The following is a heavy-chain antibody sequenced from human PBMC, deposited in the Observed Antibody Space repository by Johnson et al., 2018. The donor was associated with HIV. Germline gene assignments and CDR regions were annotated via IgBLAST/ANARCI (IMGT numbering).Heavy chain of an antibody. J-gene: IGHJ3*01. Sequence: QVQLVESGGGVVQPGRSLRLSCAASGFTFSDHYMSWVRQAPGKGLEWVSYISSSGSTIYYEDSVKGQFTISRDNAKNSLYLQMNSLRPEETALYYCAKDEAQTLASAGRDAFDFWGQGTAVIVSS. CDR2: ISSSGSTI. V-gene: IGHV3-11*04. D-gene: IGHD6-13*01. CDR3: AKDEAQTLASAGRDAFDF. CDR1: GFTFSDHY.